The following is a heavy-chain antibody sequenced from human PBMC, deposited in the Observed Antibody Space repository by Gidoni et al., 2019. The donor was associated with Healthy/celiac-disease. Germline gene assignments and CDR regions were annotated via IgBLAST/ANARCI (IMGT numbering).Heavy chain of an antibody. D-gene: IGHD3-16*02. CDR3: ARIDYDYIWGSYRHDY. Sequence: QVTLKESGPVLVKPTETLTLTCTVSGFSLSNARMGVSWIRQPPGKALEWLAHIFSNDEKSYSTSLKSRLTIAKDTSKSQVVLTMTNMDPVDTATYYCARIDYDYIWGSYRHDYWGQGTLVTVSS. CDR1: GFSLSNARMG. V-gene: IGHV2-26*01. J-gene: IGHJ4*02. CDR2: IFSNDEK.